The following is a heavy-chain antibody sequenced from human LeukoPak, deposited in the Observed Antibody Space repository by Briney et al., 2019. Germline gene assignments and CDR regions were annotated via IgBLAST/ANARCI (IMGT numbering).Heavy chain of an antibody. J-gene: IGHJ3*02. CDR1: GFTFSTYA. CDR2: ISYDGRSK. Sequence: GGSLRLSCAASGFTFSTYAMHWVRQAPGKGLEWVAAISYDGRSKYYADSVKGRFTISRDNSKNTLYLQMNSLRAEDTAVYYCARERTYYYDSSGYHDAFDIWGQGTMVTVSS. V-gene: IGHV3-30*04. D-gene: IGHD3-22*01. CDR3: ARERTYYYDSSGYHDAFDI.